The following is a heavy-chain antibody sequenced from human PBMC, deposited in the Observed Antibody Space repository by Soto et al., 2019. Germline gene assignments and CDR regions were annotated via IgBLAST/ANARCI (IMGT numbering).Heavy chain of an antibody. V-gene: IGHV4-30-4*01. CDR2: IFDSGTT. CDR3: ARGPSGDKVHY. J-gene: IGHJ4*02. D-gene: IGHD7-27*01. Sequence: SETLSLTWTVAGVSITSDYSCWSWIRQPPGEGLEWIGHIFDSGTTYTNPSLRSQVAISLDTSKNHFSLTLSSVTAADTAVYYCARGPSGDKVHYWGQGALVTVSS. CDR1: GVSITSDYSC.